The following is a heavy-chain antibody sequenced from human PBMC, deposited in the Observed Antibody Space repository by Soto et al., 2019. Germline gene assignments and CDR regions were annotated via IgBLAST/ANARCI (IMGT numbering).Heavy chain of an antibody. J-gene: IGHJ3*02. V-gene: IGHV2-70*01. Sequence: EHCPPLVNPTRTLTLTCTFSGFSLSTSGMCVSWIRQPPGKALEWLALIDWDDDKYYSTSLKTRLTISKDTSKNQVVLTMTNMDPVDTATYYCARIQDAYGGGADMGFDAFDSWGQGKMVTV. CDR3: ARIQDAYGGGADMGFDAFDS. CDR1: GFSLSTSGMC. D-gene: IGHD2-21*01. CDR2: IDWDDDK.